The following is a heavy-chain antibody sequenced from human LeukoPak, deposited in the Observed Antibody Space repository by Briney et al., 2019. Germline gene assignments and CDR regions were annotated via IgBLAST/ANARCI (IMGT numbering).Heavy chain of an antibody. D-gene: IGHD5-18*01. J-gene: IGHJ4*02. V-gene: IGHV3-74*01. CDR1: GFTFSTYW. CDR2: INSNGNTT. Sequence: GGSLRLSCAASGFTFSTYWMHWARQVPGKGLVWVSRINSNGNTTPYADSVKGRFTISRDNAKNTLFLQMDSLRAEDTAVYYCARGGGNSYAPVDYWGQGTLVTVSS. CDR3: ARGGGNSYAPVDY.